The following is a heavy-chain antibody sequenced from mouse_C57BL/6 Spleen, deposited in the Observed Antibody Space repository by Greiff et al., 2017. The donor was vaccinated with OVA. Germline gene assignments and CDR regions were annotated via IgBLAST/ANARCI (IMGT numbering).Heavy chain of an antibody. V-gene: IGHV10-3*01. Sequence: EVQVVESGGGLVQPKGSLKLSCAASGFTFNTYAMHWVRQAPGKGLEWVARIRSKSSNYATYYADSVKDRFTISRDDSQSMLYLQMNNLKTEDTAMYYCVRENPITTVADYWGQGTTLTVSS. J-gene: IGHJ2*01. CDR1: GFTFNTYA. D-gene: IGHD1-1*01. CDR3: VRENPITTVADY. CDR2: IRSKSSNYAT.